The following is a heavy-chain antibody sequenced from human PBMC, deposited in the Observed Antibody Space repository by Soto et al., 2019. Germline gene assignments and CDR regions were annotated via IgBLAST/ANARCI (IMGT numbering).Heavy chain of an antibody. CDR2: ISGSGGGT. Sequence: EVQLLESGGGLVQPGGSLRLSCAASGFTFSSYAMSWVRQAPGKGLEWVSAISGSGGGTYYADSVKGRFTISRDNSKNRLYLQIHSLRAEDTAVYCCAKGTGYSSSWPSEYYYYGMDVWGQGTTVTVSS. J-gene: IGHJ6*02. CDR3: AKGTGYSSSWPSEYYYYGMDV. D-gene: IGHD6-13*01. V-gene: IGHV3-23*01. CDR1: GFTFSSYA.